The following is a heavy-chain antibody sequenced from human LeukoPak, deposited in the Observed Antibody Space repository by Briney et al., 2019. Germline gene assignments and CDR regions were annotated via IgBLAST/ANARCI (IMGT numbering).Heavy chain of an antibody. CDR1: GYTFTGYY. J-gene: IGHJ4*02. Sequence: ASVKVSCKASGYTFTGYYMHWVRQAPGQGLEWMGWINPNSGGTNYAQKFQGRVTMTRDTSISTAYMELSRLRSDDTAVYYCALLYYNSSGYNSLDYWGQGTLVTVSS. CDR2: INPNSGGT. V-gene: IGHV1-2*02. D-gene: IGHD3-22*01. CDR3: ALLYYNSSGYNSLDY.